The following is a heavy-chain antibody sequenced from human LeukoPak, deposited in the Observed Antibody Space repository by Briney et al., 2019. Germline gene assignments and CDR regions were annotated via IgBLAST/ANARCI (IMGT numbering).Heavy chain of an antibody. D-gene: IGHD2-2*01. CDR1: GGSFSGYY. CDR2: INHSGST. CDR3: ASESSTSPFDY. Sequence: SETLSLTCAVYGGSFSGYYWSWIRQPPGKGLEWIGEINHSGSTNYNPPLKSRVTISVDTSKNQFSLKLSSVTAADTAVYYCASESSTSPFDYWGQGTLVTVSS. V-gene: IGHV4-34*01. J-gene: IGHJ4*02.